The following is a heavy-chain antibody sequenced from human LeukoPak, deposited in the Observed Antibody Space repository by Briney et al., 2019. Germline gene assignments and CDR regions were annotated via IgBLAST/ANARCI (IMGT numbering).Heavy chain of an antibody. D-gene: IGHD6-13*01. CDR1: GGSISGYY. V-gene: IGHV4-34*01. CDR2: INHSGGT. J-gene: IGHJ5*02. CDR3: ARGYGSSWYRKNWFDP. Sequence: SETLSLTCAVYGGSISGYYWSWIRQPPGKGLEWIGDINHSGGTNYNPSLKSRVTISVDTSKNQFSLKLSSVTAADTAVYYCARGYGSSWYRKNWFDPWGQGTLVTVSS.